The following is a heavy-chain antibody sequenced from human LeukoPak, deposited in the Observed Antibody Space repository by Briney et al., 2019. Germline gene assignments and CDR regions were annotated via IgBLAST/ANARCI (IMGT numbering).Heavy chain of an antibody. V-gene: IGHV3-7*04. J-gene: IGHJ4*02. CDR3: ARGYSSNWYGDY. CDR1: GFSFTTYW. Sequence: PGGSLRLSCAASGFSFTTYWMSWVRQAPGKGLEWVANIKQDGSEKYYVDSVKGRFTISRDNAKNSLYLQMNSLRAEDTAVYYCARGYSSNWYGDYWGQGTLVTVSS. CDR2: IKQDGSEK. D-gene: IGHD6-13*01.